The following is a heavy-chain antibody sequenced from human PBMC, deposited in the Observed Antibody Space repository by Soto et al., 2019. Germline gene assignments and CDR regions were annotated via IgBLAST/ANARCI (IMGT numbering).Heavy chain of an antibody. CDR1: GGSISSGGYY. J-gene: IGHJ3*02. CDR2: IYYSGST. Sequence: PSETLSLTCTVSGGSISSGGYYWGWIRQHPGKGLEWIGYIYYSGSTYYNPSLKSRVTISVDTSKNQFSLKLSSVTAADTAVYYCARDNYDFWSALDAFDIWGQGTMVTVSS. CDR3: ARDNYDFWSALDAFDI. D-gene: IGHD3-3*01. V-gene: IGHV4-31*03.